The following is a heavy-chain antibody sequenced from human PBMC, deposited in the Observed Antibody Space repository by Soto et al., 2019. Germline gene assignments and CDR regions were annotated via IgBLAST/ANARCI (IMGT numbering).Heavy chain of an antibody. D-gene: IGHD4-4*01. J-gene: IGHJ5*02. CDR1: GGSFSGYY. CDR3: ARGTDYSNYLNWFDP. CDR2: INHSGST. V-gene: IGHV4-34*01. Sequence: SETLSLTCAVYGGSFSGYYWSWIRQPPGKGLEWIGEINHSGSTNYNPSLKSRVTISVDTSKNQFSLKLSSVTAADTFVYYCARGTDYSNYLNWFDPWGQGTLVTVSS.